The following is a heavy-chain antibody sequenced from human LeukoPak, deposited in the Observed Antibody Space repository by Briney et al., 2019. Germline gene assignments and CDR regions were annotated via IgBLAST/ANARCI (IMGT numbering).Heavy chain of an antibody. CDR2: IYYSGSP. J-gene: IGHJ4*02. V-gene: IGHV4-39*07. D-gene: IGHD5-18*01. Sequence: SETLSLTCTVSGGSISSSSYYWGWIRQPPGKGLEWIGSIYYSGSPYYNPSLKSRVTISVDKSKTQFSLTLTSVTAADTAVYFCARSPTKRVTDDYWGQGTLVTVSS. CDR1: GGSISSSSYY. CDR3: ARSPTKRVTDDY.